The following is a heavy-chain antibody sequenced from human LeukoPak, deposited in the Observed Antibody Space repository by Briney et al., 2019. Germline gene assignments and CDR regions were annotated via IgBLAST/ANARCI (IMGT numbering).Heavy chain of an antibody. CDR3: ARVGYDYVWGSYRRSWAYFDY. CDR2: ISSSGSTI. V-gene: IGHV3-11*01. D-gene: IGHD3-16*02. CDR1: GFTFSDYY. Sequence: SPGGSLRLSCAASGFTFSDYYMSWIRQAPGKGLEWVSYISSSGSTIYYADSVKGRFTISRDNAKNSLYLQMNSLRAEDTAVYYCARVGYDYVWGSYRRSWAYFDYWGQGTLVTVSS. J-gene: IGHJ4*02.